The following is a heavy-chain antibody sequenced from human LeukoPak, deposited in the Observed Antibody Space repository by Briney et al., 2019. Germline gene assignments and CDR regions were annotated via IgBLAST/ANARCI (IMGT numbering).Heavy chain of an antibody. CDR2: INPNSGGT. J-gene: IGHJ6*03. Sequence: ASVKVSCKASGYTFTGYYMHWVRQAPGQGLEWMGWINPNSGGTNYAQKFQGRVTMTRDTSISTAYVELSRLRSDDTAVYYCRRDGYSSSPGSYYYYMDVWGKGTTVTVSS. D-gene: IGHD6-13*01. V-gene: IGHV1-2*02. CDR1: GYTFTGYY. CDR3: RRDGYSSSPGSYYYYMDV.